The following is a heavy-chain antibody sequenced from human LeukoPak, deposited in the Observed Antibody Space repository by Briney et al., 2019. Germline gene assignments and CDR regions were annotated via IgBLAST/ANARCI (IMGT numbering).Heavy chain of an antibody. CDR2: IYYSGST. CDR3: ARGLEYCSSISCLYYFDY. J-gene: IGHJ4*02. D-gene: IGHD2-2*01. Sequence: SETLSLTCSVSGDSISSSSYYWGWIRQPPGKGLEWIRSIYYSGSTYYNPSLRSRVTISVDTSKNQFSLKLTSVTAADTAVFYCARGLEYCSSISCLYYFDYWGQGTLVTVSS. CDR1: GDSISSSSYY. V-gene: IGHV4-39*07.